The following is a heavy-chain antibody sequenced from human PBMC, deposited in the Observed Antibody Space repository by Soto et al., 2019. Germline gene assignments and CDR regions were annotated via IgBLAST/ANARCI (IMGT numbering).Heavy chain of an antibody. J-gene: IGHJ6*02. CDR1: GYTFTSYD. V-gene: IGHV1-8*01. CDR3: ARGVDNGVDV. CDR2: MSPNSGAT. Sequence: ASVKVSCKASGYTFTSYDIDWVRQATGQGLEWMGWMSPNSGATGYAQKFQGRVTMTRDTSISTVYMELSNLRSEDTAIYYCARGVDNGVDVWGQGSTVTV. D-gene: IGHD2-8*01.